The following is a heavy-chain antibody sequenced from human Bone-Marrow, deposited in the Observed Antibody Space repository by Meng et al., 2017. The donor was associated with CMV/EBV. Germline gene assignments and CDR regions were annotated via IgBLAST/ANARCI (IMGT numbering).Heavy chain of an antibody. Sequence: SETLSLTCTVSGASISTSSYYWGWTRQPPGKGLEWIGSTYYSGSTYYNPSLKSRVTISVDTSKNPFSLKLSSVTAADTAVYYCAREPFLGTPGPFDIWGQGTMVTVSS. J-gene: IGHJ3*02. CDR3: AREPFLGTPGPFDI. V-gene: IGHV4-39*07. CDR1: GASISTSSYY. D-gene: IGHD1-14*01. CDR2: TYYSGST.